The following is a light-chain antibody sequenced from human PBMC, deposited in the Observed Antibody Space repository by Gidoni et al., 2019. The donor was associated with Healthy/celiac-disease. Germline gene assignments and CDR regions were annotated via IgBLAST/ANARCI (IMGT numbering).Light chain of an antibody. V-gene: IGKV1-17*01. CDR3: QQHNSYPRT. Sequence: DIQMTQSPSPLSASVGDRVTITCRASQGIRNYLGWYQQKPGKAPKRLIYAASSLQSGVPSRFSGSGSGTEFTLTISSLQPEDFATYYCQQHNSYPRTFGQGTKVEIK. J-gene: IGKJ1*01. CDR2: AAS. CDR1: QGIRNY.